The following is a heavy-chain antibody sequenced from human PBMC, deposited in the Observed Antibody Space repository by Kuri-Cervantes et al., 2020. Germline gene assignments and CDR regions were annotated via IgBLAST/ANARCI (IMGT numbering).Heavy chain of an antibody. V-gene: IGHV1-2*02. CDR2: INPNSGGT. CDR3: ARENVLQFLEWLSPKIMDV. CDR1: GYTFTDYY. J-gene: IGHJ6*03. Sequence: ASVKVSCKASGYTFTDYYIHWVRQAPGQGLEWMGWINPNSGGTSRAQKFQGRVTMTRDTSISTAYMELSSLRSDDTAVYYCARENVLQFLEWLSPKIMDVWGKGTTVTVSS. D-gene: IGHD3-3*01.